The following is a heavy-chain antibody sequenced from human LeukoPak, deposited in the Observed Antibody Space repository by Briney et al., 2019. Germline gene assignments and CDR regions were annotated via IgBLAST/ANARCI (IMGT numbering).Heavy chain of an antibody. CDR1: GFTFSDYN. J-gene: IGHJ4*02. CDR2: ISRSGSTK. V-gene: IGHV3-11*01. CDR3: ARAHPGDYSDFQFDY. D-gene: IGHD4-11*01. Sequence: GGSLRLSCAASGFTFSDYNMRWIRQAPGKWLEWVSSISRSGSTKYYADSVKGRFTISRDNAKNSLFLQMNSLRAEDTAVYYCARAHPGDYSDFQFDYWGQGTLVTVSS.